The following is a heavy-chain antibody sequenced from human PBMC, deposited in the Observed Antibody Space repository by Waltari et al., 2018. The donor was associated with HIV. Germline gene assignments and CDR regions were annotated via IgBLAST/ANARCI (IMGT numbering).Heavy chain of an antibody. J-gene: IGHJ4*02. CDR3: TRGRDCSSTSCYGDY. CDR2: IRSKAYGGTK. D-gene: IGHD2-2*01. V-gene: IGHV3-49*03. CDR1: CITFCDYA. Sequence: EVPLVESGGGLVQPGRSLRLSCPASCITFCDYAMSWFRQAPGKGLELVGFIRSKAYGGTKEYAASVKGRFTISRDDSKSIAYLQMNSLKTEDTAVYYCTRGRDCSSTSCYGDYWGQGTLVTVSS.